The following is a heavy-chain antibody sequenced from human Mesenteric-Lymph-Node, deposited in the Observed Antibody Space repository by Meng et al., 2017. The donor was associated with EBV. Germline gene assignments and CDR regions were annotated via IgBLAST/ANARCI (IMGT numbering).Heavy chain of an antibody. CDR1: GGSISSSNW. CDR3: ARSEYERSGDYRDY. CDR2: IYHSGST. Sequence: VLMPGAGRGVGETPGTPALACGVSGGSISSSNWWSWVRQPPGKGLEWIGKIYHSGSTNDNPSLNSRVAISIDKSKNQFSQKLSSVTAADKTVYYCARSEYERSGDYRDYWGQGTLVTVSS. J-gene: IGHJ4*02. V-gene: IGHV4-4*03. D-gene: IGHD3-22*01.